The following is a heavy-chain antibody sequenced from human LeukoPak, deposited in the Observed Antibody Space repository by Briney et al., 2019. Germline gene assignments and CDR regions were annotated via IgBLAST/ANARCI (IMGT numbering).Heavy chain of an antibody. Sequence: PGGSLRLSCAASGFTFSSYWMHWVRQAPGKGLVRVSRISSDGGSTVYADSVKGRFTISRDNANDTLYLQMDSLRGEDTAVYYCAREWELRGAYYMDVWGKGTTVTVSS. CDR1: GFTFSSYW. J-gene: IGHJ6*03. CDR2: ISSDGGST. D-gene: IGHD1-26*01. CDR3: AREWELRGAYYMDV. V-gene: IGHV3-74*01.